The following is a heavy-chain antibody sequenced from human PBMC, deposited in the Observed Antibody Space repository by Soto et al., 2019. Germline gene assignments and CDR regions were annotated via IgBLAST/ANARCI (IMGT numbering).Heavy chain of an antibody. V-gene: IGHV3-15*07. D-gene: IGHD6-13*01. CDR1: GFTFSNGW. CDR3: TTVGTGYSSSWYYIRDYYYYYGMDV. Sequence: GGSMRLSCAASGFTFSNGWMNWVRQAQGKGLEWVGRIKSKTDGGTTDYAAPVKGRFTISRDDSKNTLYLQMNSLKTEDTAVYYCTTVGTGYSSSWYYIRDYYYYYGMDVWGQGTTVTVSS. J-gene: IGHJ6*02. CDR2: IKSKTDGGTT.